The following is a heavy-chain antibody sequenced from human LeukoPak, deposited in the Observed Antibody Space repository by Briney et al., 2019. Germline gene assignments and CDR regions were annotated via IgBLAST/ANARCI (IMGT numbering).Heavy chain of an antibody. CDR3: ARDPDRRYFDWLRAFDY. D-gene: IGHD3-9*01. V-gene: IGHV3-21*01. J-gene: IGHJ4*02. Sequence: GALRLSCAASGFTFSSYSMNWVRQAPGKGLEWVSSISSSSSYKYYADSVKGRFTISRDNAKNSLYPQMNSLRAEDTAVYYCARDPDRRYFDWLRAFDYWGQGTLVTVSS. CDR1: GFTFSSYS. CDR2: ISSSSSYK.